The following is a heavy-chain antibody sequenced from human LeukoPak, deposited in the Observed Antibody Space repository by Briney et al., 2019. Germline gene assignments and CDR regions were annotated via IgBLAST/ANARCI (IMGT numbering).Heavy chain of an antibody. Sequence: SETLSLTCAVYGGSFSGYYWSWIRQPPGKGLEWIGEINHSGSTNYNPSLKSRVTISVDTSKNQFSLKLSSVTAADTAVYYCARVRYYDFWNGYYFDPWGQGTLVTVSS. J-gene: IGHJ5*02. D-gene: IGHD3-3*01. V-gene: IGHV4-34*01. CDR1: GGSFSGYY. CDR3: ARVRYYDFWNGYYFDP. CDR2: INHSGST.